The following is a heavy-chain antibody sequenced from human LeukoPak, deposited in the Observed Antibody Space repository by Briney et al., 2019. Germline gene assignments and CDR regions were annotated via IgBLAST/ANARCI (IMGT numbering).Heavy chain of an antibody. CDR3: ARRTIAAAGTYYYYYGMDV. J-gene: IGHJ6*02. D-gene: IGHD6-13*01. Sequence: GESLKISCKASGYSFTSYWIGWVRQMPGKGLEWMGIIYPGDSDTRYSPSFQGQVTISADKSISTAYLQWSSLKASDTAMYYCARRTIAAAGTYYYYYGMDVWGQGTTVTVSS. CDR2: IYPGDSDT. V-gene: IGHV5-51*01. CDR1: GYSFTSYW.